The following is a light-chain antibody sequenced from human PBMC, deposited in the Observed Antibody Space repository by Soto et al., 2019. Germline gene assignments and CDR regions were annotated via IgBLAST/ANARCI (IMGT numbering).Light chain of an antibody. CDR3: SSYRSSILV. V-gene: IGLV2-14*01. CDR2: EVS. CDR1: SSDVGGYNY. J-gene: IGLJ3*02. Sequence: QSALTQPASVSGSPGQSITISCTGTSSDVGGYNYVSWYQQYPGKAPKLMIYEVSNRPSGVSNRFSGSKSGNTASLTISRLQAEDEADYYCSSYRSSILVFGGGTKLTVL.